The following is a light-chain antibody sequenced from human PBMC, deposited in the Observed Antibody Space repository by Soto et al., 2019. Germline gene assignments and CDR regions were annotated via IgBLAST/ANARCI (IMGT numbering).Light chain of an antibody. Sequence: DIVVTQSPLSLPVTPGEPAPISCRSSQSLLHSNGYNYLDWYLQKPGQSPQLLIYLGSSRASGVPDRFSGGGSGTDFTLKISRVEAEDVGIYYCMQALQTPPTFGQGTKVDIK. CDR1: QSLLHSNGYNY. J-gene: IGKJ1*01. V-gene: IGKV2-28*01. CDR2: LGS. CDR3: MQALQTPPT.